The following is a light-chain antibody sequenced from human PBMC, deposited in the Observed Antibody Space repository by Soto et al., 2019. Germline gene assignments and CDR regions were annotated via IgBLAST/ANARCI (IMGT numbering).Light chain of an antibody. Sequence: EIVLTQSPATLSLSPGERATLSCRASQSVSSYLAWYQQKPGQATRLLIYEASNRATGIPVRFSGSGSETSFTLTISSLEPEQFAVYYCQQRSNWSPTFGQGTKVQI. CDR1: QSVSSY. V-gene: IGKV3-11*01. CDR3: QQRSNWSPT. J-gene: IGKJ1*01. CDR2: EAS.